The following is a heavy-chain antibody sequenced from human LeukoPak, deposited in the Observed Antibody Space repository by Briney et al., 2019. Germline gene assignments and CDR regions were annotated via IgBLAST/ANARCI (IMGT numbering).Heavy chain of an antibody. CDR1: GFSISSGYY. V-gene: IGHV4-38-2*02. D-gene: IGHD1-1*01. CDR3: AREAERRIVN. Sequence: SETLSLTCVVSGFSISSGYYWGWIRQPPGKGLEWIADIHVSGTTFYNSSLNSRVAISIDTSKNQFSLKLSSVTAADTAVYFCAREAERRIVNWGRGTLVTVSS. J-gene: IGHJ4*02. CDR2: IHVSGTT.